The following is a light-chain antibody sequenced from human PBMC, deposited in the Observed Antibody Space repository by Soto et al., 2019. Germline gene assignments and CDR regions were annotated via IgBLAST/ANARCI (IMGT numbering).Light chain of an antibody. Sequence: EIVLTQSPATLSLSPGERATLSCRASQSVSSYLAWYQQKPGQAPRLLIYDASNRATGIPARFTGSWSGTAITLTISIIEPEYFAVYYCQQRSNWPWTFGQGTKVEIK. CDR2: DAS. CDR3: QQRSNWPWT. J-gene: IGKJ1*01. CDR1: QSVSSY. V-gene: IGKV3-11*01.